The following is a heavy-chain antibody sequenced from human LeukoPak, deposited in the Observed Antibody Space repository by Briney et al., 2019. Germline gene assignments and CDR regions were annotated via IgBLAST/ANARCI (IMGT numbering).Heavy chain of an antibody. CDR3: ARADSSIAARLSRSSIFNYYYYMDV. CDR2: IYYSGST. Sequence: SETLSLTCTVSGGSISSSSYYWGWIRQPPGKGLEWIGSIYYSGSTYYNPSLKSRVTISVDTSKNQFSLKLSSVTAADTAVYYCARADSSIAARLSRSSIFNYYYYMDVWGKGTTVTVSS. J-gene: IGHJ6*03. V-gene: IGHV4-39*07. D-gene: IGHD6-6*01. CDR1: GGSISSSSYY.